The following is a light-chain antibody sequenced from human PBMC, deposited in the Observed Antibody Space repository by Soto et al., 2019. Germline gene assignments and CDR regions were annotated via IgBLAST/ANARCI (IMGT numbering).Light chain of an antibody. J-gene: IGLJ1*01. CDR1: SSDVGRYNF. V-gene: IGLV2-14*03. Sequence: QSALTQPASVSGSSGRSITYSCTGTSSDVGRYNFVSWYQQHPGYAPKLLIYAVSDRPSGVSTRFSGSKSGNTASLAISGLQAEDEAVYYCSSFSSSSTQVFGTATKLTVL. CDR2: AVS. CDR3: SSFSSSSTQV.